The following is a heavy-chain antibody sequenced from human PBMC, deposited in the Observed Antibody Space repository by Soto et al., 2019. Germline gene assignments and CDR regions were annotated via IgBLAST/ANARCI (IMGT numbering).Heavy chain of an antibody. Sequence: SETLSLTCTVSGGSMSNSRYYWAWIRQPPGKGLEWIGSIYHTGNTYYNPSLRSRVTISVDTSKNQFSLKLTSVTAADTAVYYCARDYYDSSDYTTNWFDPWGQGNLVTSPQ. CDR2: IYHTGNT. V-gene: IGHV4-39*01. CDR3: ARDYYDSSDYTTNWFDP. J-gene: IGHJ5*02. D-gene: IGHD3-22*01. CDR1: GGSMSNSRYY.